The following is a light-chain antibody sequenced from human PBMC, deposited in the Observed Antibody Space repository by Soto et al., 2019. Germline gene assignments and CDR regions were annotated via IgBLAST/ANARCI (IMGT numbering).Light chain of an antibody. CDR3: SSYTSSTTL. CDR1: SSDVGGYNY. Sequence: QSALTQPASVSGSPGQSITISCTGTSSDVGGYNYVSWYQQHPGKAPKLMIYDVSIRPSGVSNRFSGSKSGNTASLTISGLQAEDEADYYCSSYTSSTTLFGGGTKVTVL. J-gene: IGLJ2*01. CDR2: DVS. V-gene: IGLV2-14*01.